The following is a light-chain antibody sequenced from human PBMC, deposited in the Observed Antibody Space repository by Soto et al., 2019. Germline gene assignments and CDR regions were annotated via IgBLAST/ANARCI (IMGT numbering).Light chain of an antibody. CDR1: SSDIGDYNY. Sequence: SALAHLPSASGCPGPSVTVSCPGTSSDIGDYNYVSWYQQHPGKAPKLMIYEVTKRPSGVPDRFSGSKSGNTASLTASGLQADDEADYYCSSYAGNNNYVFGTGTTGTGL. CDR3: SSYAGNNNYV. J-gene: IGLJ1*01. CDR2: EVT. V-gene: IGLV2-8*01.